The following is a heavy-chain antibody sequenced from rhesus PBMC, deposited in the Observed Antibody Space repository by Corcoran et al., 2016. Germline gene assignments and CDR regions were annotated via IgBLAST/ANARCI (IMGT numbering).Heavy chain of an antibody. CDR3: WLDQFDV. CDR2: IYGGGAAP. V-gene: IGHV4-106*01. Sequence: QVQLQESGPGLVKPSETLSLTCAVSGGSISDSYFWSWVRQPPWKGLEWIGYIYGGGAAPSYNTPPKNRVTISRDTSKNQFSLKLTSVSAADTAVYYCWLDQFDVWGAGVLVTVSS. J-gene: IGHJ5-1*01. D-gene: IGHD2-33*01. CDR1: GGSISDSYF.